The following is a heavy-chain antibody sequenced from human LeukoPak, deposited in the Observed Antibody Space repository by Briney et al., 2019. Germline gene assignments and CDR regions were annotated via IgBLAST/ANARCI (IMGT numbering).Heavy chain of an antibody. V-gene: IGHV1-18*01. CDR2: ISAYNGNT. CDR1: GYTFTSYG. D-gene: IGHD2-15*01. Sequence: ASVKVSCKASGYTFTSYGISWVRQAPGQGLEWMGWISAYNGNTNYAQKLQGRVTMTRDTSTSTVYMELSSLRSEDTAVYYCARDISYCSGGSCYLTIDYWGQGTLVTVSS. J-gene: IGHJ4*02. CDR3: ARDISYCSGGSCYLTIDY.